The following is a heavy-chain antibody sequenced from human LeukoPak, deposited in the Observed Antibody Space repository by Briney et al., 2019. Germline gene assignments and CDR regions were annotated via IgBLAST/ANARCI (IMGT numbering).Heavy chain of an antibody. CDR2: IHHSGST. J-gene: IGHJ5*02. CDR1: GDSISSSNW. V-gene: IGHV4-4*02. Sequence: PSGTLSLTCDVSGDSISSSNWWSWVRQSPVKGLEWIAEIHHSGSTNCNPSLKSRVTISVDKSQNQFSLKLSPVTAADTAVYYCARHPDIAAAGGWFDPWGQGTLVTVSS. CDR3: ARHPDIAAAGGWFDP. D-gene: IGHD6-13*01.